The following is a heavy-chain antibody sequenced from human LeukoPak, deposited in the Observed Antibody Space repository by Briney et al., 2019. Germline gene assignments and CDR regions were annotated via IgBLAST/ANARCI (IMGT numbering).Heavy chain of an antibody. CDR1: GFTFISYA. CDR3: AKDHRDSGNYYYYYGLDV. CDR2: LSGNAGRP. V-gene: IGHV3-23*01. D-gene: IGHD1-26*01. J-gene: IGHJ6*02. Sequence: TGGSLRLSCAASGFTFISYAMSWVRQAPGKGLEWVSSLSGNAGRPYYADSVKGRFTISRGNSKNTLYLQMNSLRAEDTAVYYCAKDHRDSGNYYYYYGLDVWGQGTMVTVSS.